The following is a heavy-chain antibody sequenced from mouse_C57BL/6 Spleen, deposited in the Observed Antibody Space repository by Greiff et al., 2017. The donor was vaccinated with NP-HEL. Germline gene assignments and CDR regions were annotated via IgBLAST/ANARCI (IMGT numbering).Heavy chain of an antibody. CDR2: IDPSDSYT. CDR3: ARYLVTTPYWYFDV. J-gene: IGHJ1*03. CDR1: GYTFTSYW. D-gene: IGHD2-2*01. V-gene: IGHV1-59*01. Sequence: QVQLQQPGAELVRPGTSVKLSCKASGYTFTSYWMHWVKQRPGQGLEWIGVIDPSDSYTNYNQKFKGKATLTVDTSSSTAYMQLSSLTSEDSAVYYCARYLVTTPYWYFDVWGTGTTVTVSS.